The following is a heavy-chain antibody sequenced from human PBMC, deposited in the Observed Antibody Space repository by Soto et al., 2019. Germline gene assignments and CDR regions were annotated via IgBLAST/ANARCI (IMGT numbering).Heavy chain of an antibody. CDR1: GYTFTGYY. V-gene: IGHV1-2*04. Sequence: EASVKVSCKASGYTFTGYYMHWVRQAPGQGLEWMGWINPNSGGTNYAQKFQGWVTMTRDTSKNQFSLKLSSVTAADTAVYYCARAQWLVPFDYWGQGTLVTVSS. J-gene: IGHJ4*02. D-gene: IGHD6-19*01. CDR2: INPNSGGT. CDR3: ARAQWLVPFDY.